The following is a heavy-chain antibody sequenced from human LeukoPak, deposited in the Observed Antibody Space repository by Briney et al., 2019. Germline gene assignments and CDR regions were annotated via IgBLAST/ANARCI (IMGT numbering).Heavy chain of an antibody. CDR1: GGSISSSSYY. J-gene: IGHJ4*02. CDR3: ARDKSPAMGYYFDY. D-gene: IGHD5-18*01. CDR2: IYYSGST. V-gene: IGHV4-39*07. Sequence: SETLSLTCTVSGGSISSSSYYWGWIRQPPGKGLEWIGSIYYSGSTYYNPSLKSRVTISVDTSKNQFSLKLSSVTAADTAVYYCARDKSPAMGYYFDYWGQGTLVTVSS.